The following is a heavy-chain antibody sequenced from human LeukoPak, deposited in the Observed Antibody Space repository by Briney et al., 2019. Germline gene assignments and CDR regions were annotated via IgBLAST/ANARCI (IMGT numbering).Heavy chain of an antibody. V-gene: IGHV3-21*01. CDR2: ISSSSSYK. J-gene: IGHJ3*02. Sequence: GGSLRLSCAASGFTFSSYSTNWVRQAPGKGPEWVSSISSSSSYKYYADSVKGRFTISRDNAKNSLYLQMNSLRAEDTAVYYCARDREDIVVVVAATLGAFDIWGQGTMVTVSS. CDR3: ARDREDIVVVVAATLGAFDI. CDR1: GFTFSSYS. D-gene: IGHD2-15*01.